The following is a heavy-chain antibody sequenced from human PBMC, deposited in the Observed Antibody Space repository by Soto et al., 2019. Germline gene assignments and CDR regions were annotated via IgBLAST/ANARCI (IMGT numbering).Heavy chain of an antibody. J-gene: IGHJ6*02. D-gene: IGHD3-3*02. V-gene: IGHV3-15*01. Sequence: GGSLSLSCPDSAFPFSYAWMLWLRHPQGKGLEWVGRINSKSDGGTTDYASPVKGRFTISRDDSKNTLYLQMNSLKTEDTAVYYCTTPDPIRYYGMDVWGLGTTVTGSS. CDR2: INSKSDGGTT. CDR1: AFPFSYAW. CDR3: TTPDPIRYYGMDV.